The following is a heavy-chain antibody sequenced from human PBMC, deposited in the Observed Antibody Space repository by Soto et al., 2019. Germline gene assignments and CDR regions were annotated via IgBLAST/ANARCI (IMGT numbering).Heavy chain of an antibody. Sequence: EVQLVESGGGLVQPGGSLRLSCAASGFTFSSYWMSWVRQAPGKGLEWVANIKQDGSEKYYVDSVKGRFTISRDNAKNSLYLQMNSLRAEDTAVYYCARDGSGYDFSGFWDWFDPWSQGTLVTVSS. CDR2: IKQDGSEK. CDR3: ARDGSGYDFSGFWDWFDP. J-gene: IGHJ5*02. D-gene: IGHD5-12*01. CDR1: GFTFSSYW. V-gene: IGHV3-7*01.